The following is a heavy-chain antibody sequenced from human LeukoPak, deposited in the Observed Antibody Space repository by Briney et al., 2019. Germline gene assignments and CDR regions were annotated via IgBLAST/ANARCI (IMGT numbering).Heavy chain of an antibody. D-gene: IGHD2-15*01. J-gene: IGHJ6*02. Sequence: SETLSLTCTVSGGSISNYYWTWIRQPPGKGLEWIGYIYDSGSTNYNPSLMSRVTISVDTSKNQFSLKLNSVTAADTAVYYCARDRTDKGMDVWGQGTTVTVSS. V-gene: IGHV4-59*01. CDR2: IYDSGST. CDR1: GGSISNYY. CDR3: ARDRTDKGMDV.